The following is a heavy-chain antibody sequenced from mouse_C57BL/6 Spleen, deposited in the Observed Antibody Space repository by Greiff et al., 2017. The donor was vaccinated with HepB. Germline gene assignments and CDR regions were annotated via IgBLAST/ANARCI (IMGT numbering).Heavy chain of an antibody. CDR2: ISNLAYSI. CDR1: GFTFSDYG. D-gene: IGHD2-1*01. Sequence: EVMLVESGGGLVQPGGSLKLSCAASGFTFSDYGMAWVRQAPRKGPEWVAFISNLAYSIYYADTVTGRFTISRENAKNTLYLEMSSLRSEDTAMYYCARQDYGNYGDYAMDYWGQGTSVTVSS. J-gene: IGHJ4*01. CDR3: ARQDYGNYGDYAMDY. V-gene: IGHV5-15*04.